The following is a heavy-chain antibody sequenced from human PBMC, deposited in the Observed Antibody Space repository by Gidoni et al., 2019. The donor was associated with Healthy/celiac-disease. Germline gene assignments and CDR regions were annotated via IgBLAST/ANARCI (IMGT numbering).Heavy chain of an antibody. Sequence: QLQLQESGPGLVKPSETLSLTCTVSGGSISSSSYYWGWIRQPPGKGLEWIGSIYYSGSTYYNPSLKSRVTISVDTSKNQFSLKLSSVTAADTAVYYCARHCVDQYYDILTGPPLSCMDVWGQGTTVTVSS. V-gene: IGHV4-39*01. CDR2: IYYSGST. CDR3: ARHCVDQYYDILTGPPLSCMDV. J-gene: IGHJ6*02. CDR1: GGSISSSSYY. D-gene: IGHD3-9*01.